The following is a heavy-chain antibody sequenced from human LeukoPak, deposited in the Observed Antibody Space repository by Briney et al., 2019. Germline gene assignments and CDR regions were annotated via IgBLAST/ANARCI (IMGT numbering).Heavy chain of an antibody. V-gene: IGHV4-39*07. D-gene: IGHD6-19*01. CDR1: AGSISSSSYS. CDR2: IYYSGST. CDR3: VSNGWYSLEY. Sequence: SETLSLTCTVSAGSISSSSYSWGWIRQPPGKGLEWIGSIYYSGSTYYNPSLKSRVTISVDTSKNQFSLKLSSVTAADTAVYYCVSNGWYSLEYWGQGTLVTVSS. J-gene: IGHJ4*02.